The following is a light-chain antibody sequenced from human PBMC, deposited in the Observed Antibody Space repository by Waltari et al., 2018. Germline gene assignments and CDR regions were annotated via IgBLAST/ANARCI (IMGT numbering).Light chain of an antibody. J-gene: IGKJ2*03. CDR1: HTVLSISNNSNY. Sequence: IFITHSPYSFSFSLFYISTIIFNSIHTVLSISNNSNYLTWYQQKPGQPPRLLVYWASTRESGVPDRFSGSGSGTDFTLTISSLQAEDVAVYYCHQFFTTPYSFGQGTKLEIK. CDR3: HQFFTTPYS. CDR2: WAS. V-gene: IGKV4-1*01.